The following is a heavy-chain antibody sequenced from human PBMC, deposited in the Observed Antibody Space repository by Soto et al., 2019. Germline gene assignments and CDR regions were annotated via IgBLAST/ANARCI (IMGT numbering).Heavy chain of an antibody. Sequence: GASVKVSCKASGYTFTGYYMHWVRQAPGQGLEWMGWINPNSGGTDYAQKFQGWVTMTRDTSISTAYMELSRLRSDDTAVYYCAREGPLGYCSGGSCYSRDYYYYYGMDVWGQGTTVTVSS. J-gene: IGHJ6*02. CDR3: AREGPLGYCSGGSCYSRDYYYYYGMDV. D-gene: IGHD2-15*01. CDR1: GYTFTGYY. V-gene: IGHV1-2*04. CDR2: INPNSGGT.